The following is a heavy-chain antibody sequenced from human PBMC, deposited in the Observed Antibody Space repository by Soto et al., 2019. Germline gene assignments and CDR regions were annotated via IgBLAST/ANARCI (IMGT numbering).Heavy chain of an antibody. CDR3: ARGTAAAGTFYFDY. CDR1: GDSISSGNW. CDR2: IYHSGGT. V-gene: IGHV4-4*02. D-gene: IGHD6-13*01. J-gene: IGHJ4*02. Sequence: PSETLSLTCAVSGDSISSGNWWSWVRQPPGKGLEWIGEIYHSGGTSYSPSLKSRVTMSVDKSKNQFSLKLSSVTAADTAVYYCARGTAAAGTFYFDYWGQGTLVTVSS.